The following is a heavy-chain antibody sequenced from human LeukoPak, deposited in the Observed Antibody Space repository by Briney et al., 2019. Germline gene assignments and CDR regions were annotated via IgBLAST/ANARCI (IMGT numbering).Heavy chain of an antibody. CDR1: GFTVSSNY. J-gene: IGHJ4*02. D-gene: IGHD6-13*01. CDR2: IYSGGST. Sequence: PGGSLRLSCAASGFTVSSNYMSWVRQAPGKGLEWVSIIYSGGSTYFADSVKGRFTISRDNSKNTLYLQMNSLRAEDTVLYYCARVPVASWIQLDSWGQGTLVTVSS. CDR3: ARVPVASWIQLDS. V-gene: IGHV3-53*01.